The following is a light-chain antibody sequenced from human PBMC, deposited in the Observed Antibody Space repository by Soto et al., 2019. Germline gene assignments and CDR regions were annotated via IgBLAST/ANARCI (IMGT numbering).Light chain of an antibody. CDR2: EVY. CDR3: SSYVGTNSYV. J-gene: IGLJ1*01. CDR1: SSDVGGYNY. Sequence: QSALTQPPSASGSPGQSVTISCTGTSSDVGGYNYVSWYQQHPGKAHKLMIYEVYKRPSGVPDRFSGSKSGNTAALTVSGLHAEDEADYYCSSYVGTNSYVFGTGTQLTVL. V-gene: IGLV2-8*01.